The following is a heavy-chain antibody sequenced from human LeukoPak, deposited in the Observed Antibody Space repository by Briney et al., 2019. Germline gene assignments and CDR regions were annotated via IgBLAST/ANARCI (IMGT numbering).Heavy chain of an antibody. D-gene: IGHD2-8*01. Sequence: PSETLSLTCAVYGGSFSGYYWSWIRQPPGKGLEWIGEINHSGSTNYNPSLKSRVTISVDTSKNQSSLKLSSVTAADTAVYYCARFWSGVDYLDYWGQGTLVTVSS. CDR3: ARFWSGVDYLDY. CDR1: GGSFSGYY. J-gene: IGHJ4*02. V-gene: IGHV4-34*01. CDR2: INHSGST.